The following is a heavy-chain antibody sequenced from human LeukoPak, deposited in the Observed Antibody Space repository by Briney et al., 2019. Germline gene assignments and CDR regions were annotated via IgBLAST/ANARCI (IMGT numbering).Heavy chain of an antibody. CDR2: IYSGGST. D-gene: IGHD2-15*01. V-gene: IGHV3-53*01. CDR1: GFTVSSNY. J-gene: IGHJ5*02. Sequence: GGSLRLSCAASGFTVSSNYMSWVRQAPRKGLEWVSVIYSGGSTYYADSVKGRFTISRDNSKNTLYLQMNSLRAEDTAVYYCARGGDIVDNWFDPWGQGTLVTVSS. CDR3: ARGGDIVDNWFDP.